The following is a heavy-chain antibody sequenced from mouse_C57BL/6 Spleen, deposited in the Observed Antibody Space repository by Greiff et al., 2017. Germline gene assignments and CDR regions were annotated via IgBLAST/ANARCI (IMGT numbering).Heavy chain of an antibody. CDR3: ARWLRYFDV. J-gene: IGHJ1*03. Sequence: QVQLQQPGAELVMPGASVKLSCKASGYTFTSYWMHWVKQRPGQGLEWIGEIDPSDSYTNYNQKFKGKSTLTVDKSSSTAYMQLSSLTSEDSAVSYCARWLRYFDVWGTGTTVTVSS. CDR1: GYTFTSYW. V-gene: IGHV1-69*01. CDR2: IDPSDSYT. D-gene: IGHD2-2*01.